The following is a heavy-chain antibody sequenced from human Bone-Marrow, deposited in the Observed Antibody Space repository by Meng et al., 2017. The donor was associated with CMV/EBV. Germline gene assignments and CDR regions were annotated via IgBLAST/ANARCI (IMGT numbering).Heavy chain of an antibody. D-gene: IGHD6-13*01. J-gene: IGHJ4*02. CDR3: AHRRDSSSWYYFDY. CDR1: GFSLTTSGVG. CDR2: IYWNDDK. V-gene: IGHV2-5*01. Sequence: SGPTLVKPTQTLTLTCTFSGFSLTTSGVGVGWIRQPPGKALEWLALIYWNDDKRYSQSLKSRLTITKDTSKNQVVLTMTNMDPVDTATYYCAHRRDSSSWYYFDYWGQETLVTVSS.